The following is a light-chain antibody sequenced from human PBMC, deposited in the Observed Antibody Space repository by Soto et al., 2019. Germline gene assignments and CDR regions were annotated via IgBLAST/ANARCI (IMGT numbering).Light chain of an antibody. CDR1: QSVSSSY. V-gene: IGKV3-20*01. Sequence: EIVLTQSPGTLSLSPMEIATLSCMASQSVSSSYLAWYQQKPGQAPRLLIYGASSRATGIPDRFSGSGSGTDFTLTISRLEPEDFAVYYCQQYNNWPPWTFGQGTKVDIK. J-gene: IGKJ1*01. CDR3: QQYNNWPPWT. CDR2: GAS.